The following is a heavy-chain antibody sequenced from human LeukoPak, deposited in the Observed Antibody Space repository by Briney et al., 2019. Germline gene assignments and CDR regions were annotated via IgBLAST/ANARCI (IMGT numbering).Heavy chain of an antibody. Sequence: TSETLSLTCTVSGVSISSSYSYWDWIRQPPGMGLEWIGSTYYTGNTYYNASLKSQVSISIDTSKNQFSLKLTSVTAADTAVYYCAREWGYYYYYMDVWGKGTTVTVSS. CDR1: GVSISSSYSY. J-gene: IGHJ6*03. D-gene: IGHD1-26*01. CDR2: TYYTGNT. V-gene: IGHV4-39*02. CDR3: AREWGYYYYYMDV.